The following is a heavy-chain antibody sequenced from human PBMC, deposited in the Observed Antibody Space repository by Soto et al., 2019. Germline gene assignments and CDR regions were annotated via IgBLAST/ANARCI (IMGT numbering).Heavy chain of an antibody. CDR2: INPSGTTT. J-gene: IGHJ6*02. Sequence: QVQLVQSGAEVKKPGASVKASCKASGYTFTSFYMHWVRQAPGQGLEWMGIINPSGTTTDYAQKVQGRVTMTRYTTTSTYHMELSILPSEDTAVYDCAKHQIARHYYYGMEVWGQGTAVTVSS. CDR1: GYTFTSFY. V-gene: IGHV1-46*01. CDR3: AKHQIARHYYYGMEV.